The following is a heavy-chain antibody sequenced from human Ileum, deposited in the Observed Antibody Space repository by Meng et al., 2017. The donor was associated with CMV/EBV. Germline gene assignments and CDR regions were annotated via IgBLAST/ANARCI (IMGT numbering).Heavy chain of an antibody. CDR3: ARAQTNGIPLSIAARGEFDP. V-gene: IGHV4-34*01. J-gene: IGHJ5*02. CDR2: INHSGSP. Sequence: QWWQGRLKLSRPLSLTCVLHGGFFCDYDWSWIRKPPGKGLEWIWEINHSGSPNYIPSLNRRRSIAVATSKNQFPLRLSSVTAADTAVYYCARAQTNGIPLSIAARGEFDPWGQGILVTVSS. CDR1: GGFFCDYD. D-gene: IGHD6-6*01.